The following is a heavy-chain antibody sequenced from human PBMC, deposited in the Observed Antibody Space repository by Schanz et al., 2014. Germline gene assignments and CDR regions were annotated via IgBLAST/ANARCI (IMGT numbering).Heavy chain of an antibody. J-gene: IGHJ3*02. V-gene: IGHV3-23*01. Sequence: EVQLLESGGGLVQPGGSLRLSCAASGFTFSSYAMSWVRQAPGKGLEWVSALSEGGGGTHYADSVRGRFTISSDSSKNTLYLQMNSLRAEDTAVYYCAKGRFGELSAFDIWGQWTMVTVSS. D-gene: IGHD3-10*01. CDR2: LSEGGGGT. CDR1: GFTFSSYA. CDR3: AKGRFGELSAFDI.